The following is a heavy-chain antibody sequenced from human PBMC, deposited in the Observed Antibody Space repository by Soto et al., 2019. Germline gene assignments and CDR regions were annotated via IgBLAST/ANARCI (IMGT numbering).Heavy chain of an antibody. CDR2: INPNSGGT. V-gene: IGHV1-2*04. CDR3: ARTIAAAGTFYFDY. CDR1: GYTFSGYY. J-gene: IGHJ4*02. D-gene: IGHD6-13*01. Sequence: SVKVSCKTSGYTFSGYYMRWIRQAPGQGLEWMGWINPNSGGTNYAQKFQGWVTMTRDTSISTAYMELSRLRSDDTAVYYCARTIAAAGTFYFDYWGQGTLVTVSS.